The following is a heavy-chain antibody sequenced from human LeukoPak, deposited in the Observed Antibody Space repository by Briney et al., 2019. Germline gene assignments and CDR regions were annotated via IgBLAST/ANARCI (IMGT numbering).Heavy chain of an antibody. J-gene: IGHJ3*02. CDR2: INWNGGST. CDR3: ARWYSSGWNDAFDI. V-gene: IGHV3-20*04. Sequence: GGSLRLSCAASGFTFDDYGMSWVRQAPGKGLEWVSGINWNGGSTGYADSVKGRFTISRDNAKNSLYLQMNSLRAEDTAVYYCARWYSSGWNDAFDIWGQGTMVTVSS. CDR1: GFTFDDYG. D-gene: IGHD6-19*01.